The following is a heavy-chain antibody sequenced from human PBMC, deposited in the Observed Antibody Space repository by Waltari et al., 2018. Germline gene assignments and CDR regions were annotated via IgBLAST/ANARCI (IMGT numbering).Heavy chain of an antibody. CDR1: GASVSSSRPP. CDR2: TYYRTQWYT. J-gene: IGHJ4*01. Sequence: QVQLQQSGPGLVKPSQTRSLTCAISGASVSSSRPPWNWIRHSPLRGLEWLGRTYYRTQWYTDYAASVKSRLSISADTSQNLFSLHLESVTSEDTALYFCARSRDNVGWNELDYWGHGTLVTVSS. D-gene: IGHD1-1*01. V-gene: IGHV6-1*01. CDR3: ARSRDNVGWNELDY.